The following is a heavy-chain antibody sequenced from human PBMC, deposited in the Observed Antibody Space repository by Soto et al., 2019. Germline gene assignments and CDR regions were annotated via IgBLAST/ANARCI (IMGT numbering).Heavy chain of an antibody. J-gene: IGHJ6*02. Sequence: SVKVCGEASGGTFSSYAISWVRQAPGQGLEWMGGIIPIFGTANYAQKFQGRVTITADKSTSTAYMELSSLRFEDTAVYYCARDSDSSGWYYGMDVWGQGTTVTVSS. CDR3: ARDSDSSGWYYGMDV. V-gene: IGHV1-69*06. CDR1: GGTFSSYA. CDR2: IIPIFGTA. D-gene: IGHD6-19*01.